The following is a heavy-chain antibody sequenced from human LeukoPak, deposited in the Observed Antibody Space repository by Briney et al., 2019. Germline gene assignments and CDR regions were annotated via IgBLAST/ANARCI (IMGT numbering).Heavy chain of an antibody. D-gene: IGHD2-21*02. CDR3: AKAPWPNRGGDCGRDVAAYYFDY. Sequence: PGGSLRLSCAASGFTFSSYAMSWVRQAPGKGLEWVSAISGSGGSTYYADSVKGRFTISRDNSKNTLYLQMNSLRAEDTAVYYCAKAPWPNRGGDCGRDVAAYYFDYWGQGTLVTVSS. J-gene: IGHJ4*02. CDR2: ISGSGGST. V-gene: IGHV3-23*01. CDR1: GFTFSSYA.